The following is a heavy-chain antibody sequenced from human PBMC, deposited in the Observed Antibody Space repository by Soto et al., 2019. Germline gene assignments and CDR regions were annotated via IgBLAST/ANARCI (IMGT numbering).Heavy chain of an antibody. V-gene: IGHV2-5*02. CDR2: IYWDDGK. D-gene: IGHD6-19*01. CDR3: SHRAYSSGWYVWFDP. CDR1: GFSLNTSGVG. Sequence: QITLKESGPTLVKPTQTLTLTCTFSGFSLNTSGVGVGWIRQPPGKALEWLALIYWDDGKRYSPSLKSRLTTPKDASKSQVDLTMTNMDPVHKATYYCSHRAYSSGWYVWFDPWGQGTLVTVSS. J-gene: IGHJ5*02.